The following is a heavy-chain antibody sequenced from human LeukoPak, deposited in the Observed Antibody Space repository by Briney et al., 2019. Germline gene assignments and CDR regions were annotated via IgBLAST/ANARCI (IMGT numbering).Heavy chain of an antibody. CDR3: AKEFIAGDGHVDCDS. CDR1: GFTFSSYE. CDR2: ISSSGSTI. D-gene: IGHD5-24*01. Sequence: GGSLRLSCAASGFTFSSYEMNWVRQAPGKGLEWVSYISSSGSTIYYADSVKGRFTISRDNAKNSLYLQMNSLRAEDSAVYYCAKEFIAGDGHVDCDSWGQGTLVTVSS. J-gene: IGHJ4*02. V-gene: IGHV3-48*03.